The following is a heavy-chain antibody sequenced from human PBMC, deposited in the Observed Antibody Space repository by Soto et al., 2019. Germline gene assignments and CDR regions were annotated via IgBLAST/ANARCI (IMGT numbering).Heavy chain of an antibody. CDR3: ARERLVRCLDWQPYGMDV. Sequence: ASVKVSCKASGYTFTGYYMHWVRQAPGQGLEWMGWINPNSGGTNYAQKFQGRVTMTRHTSISTAYMELSRLRSDDTAVYYCARERLVRCLDWQPYGMDVWPQGTTVTSP. D-gene: IGHD3-9*01. CDR2: INPNSGGT. J-gene: IGHJ6*02. V-gene: IGHV1-2*02. CDR1: GYTFTGYY.